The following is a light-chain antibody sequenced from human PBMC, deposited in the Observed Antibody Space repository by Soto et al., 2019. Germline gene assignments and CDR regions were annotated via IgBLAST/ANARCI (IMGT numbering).Light chain of an antibody. Sequence: DIQMTQSPSTLSASVGDRVTITCRASQSISSWLAWYQQKPGKAPKLLIYDASSLESGVPSRFSGSGSGTEFTLTSSSLQPDDFATYYCQLYNSYSPWTFGQGTKVEIK. CDR3: QLYNSYSPWT. V-gene: IGKV1-5*01. CDR2: DAS. CDR1: QSISSW. J-gene: IGKJ1*01.